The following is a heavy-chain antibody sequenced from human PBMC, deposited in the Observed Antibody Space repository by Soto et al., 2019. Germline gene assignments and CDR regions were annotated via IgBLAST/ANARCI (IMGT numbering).Heavy chain of an antibody. Sequence: GGSLRLSCAASGFTFSNAWMSWVRQAPGKGLEWVGRIKSKTDGGTTDYAAPVKGRFTISRDDSKNTLYLQMNSLKTEDTAVYYCTTRDCTNGVCYSKGGHYYYMDVWGKGTTVTVSS. CDR2: IKSKTDGGTT. D-gene: IGHD2-8*01. CDR1: GFTFSNAW. CDR3: TTRDCTNGVCYSKGGHYYYMDV. V-gene: IGHV3-15*01. J-gene: IGHJ6*03.